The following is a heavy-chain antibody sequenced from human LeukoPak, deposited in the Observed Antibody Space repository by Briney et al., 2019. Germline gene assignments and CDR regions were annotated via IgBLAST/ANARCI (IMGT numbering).Heavy chain of an antibody. J-gene: IGHJ6*02. D-gene: IGHD3-10*01. CDR1: GFSFSGHW. CDR2: ISPTGSTT. Sequence: GGSLRLSCTASGFSFSGHWMHWARQLPGKGLVWVSRISPTGSTTSYADSVKGRFTVSRDNAKNTLYLQVNNLRAEDTAIYYCARSTNSGSGAFYYYYALDVWGQGTTVTVSS. V-gene: IGHV3-74*01. CDR3: ARSTNSGSGAFYYYYALDV.